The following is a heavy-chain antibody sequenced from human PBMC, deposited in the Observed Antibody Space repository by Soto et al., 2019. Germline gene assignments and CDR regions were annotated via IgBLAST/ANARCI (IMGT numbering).Heavy chain of an antibody. V-gene: IGHV3-21*01. CDR3: ARDRGSSSRPGFDH. D-gene: IGHD6-13*01. CDR1: GFNFSIYS. Sequence: WGSLRISCAASGFNFSIYSMTWVRQAPGKGLDWVSSISSSSSYIYYADSVKGRFTISRDNAKNSLYLQMNSLRAEDTAVYYCARDRGSSSRPGFDHWGQGTLVTVSS. J-gene: IGHJ5*02. CDR2: ISSSSSYI.